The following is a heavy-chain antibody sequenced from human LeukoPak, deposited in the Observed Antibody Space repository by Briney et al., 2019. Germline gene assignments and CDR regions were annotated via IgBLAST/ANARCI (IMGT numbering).Heavy chain of an antibody. V-gene: IGHV3-23*01. J-gene: IGHJ3*02. CDR1: GFTFDDYG. Sequence: GGSLRLSCAASGFTFDDYGMSWVRQAPGKGLEWVSAISGSGGSTYYADSVKGRFTISRDNSKNTLYLQMNSLRAEDTAVYYCAKGRDAFDIWGQGTMVTVSS. CDR3: AKGRDAFDI. CDR2: ISGSGGST.